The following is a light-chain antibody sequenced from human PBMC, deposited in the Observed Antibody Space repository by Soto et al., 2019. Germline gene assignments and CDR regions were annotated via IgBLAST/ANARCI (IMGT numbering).Light chain of an antibody. CDR2: DAS. CDR1: QSISNR. Sequence: DIQTTQSPSTLSASVGDRVTITFRASQSISNRLAWYHQKPGKTPNLLIYDASNLGSGVPSRFSGSGSGTEFTLTISSLQPDDFATYYCQQYDTYSTFGQGTKVDIK. J-gene: IGKJ1*01. CDR3: QQYDTYST. V-gene: IGKV1-5*01.